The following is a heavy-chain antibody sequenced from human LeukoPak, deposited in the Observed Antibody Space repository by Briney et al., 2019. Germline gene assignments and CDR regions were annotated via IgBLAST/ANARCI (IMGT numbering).Heavy chain of an antibody. D-gene: IGHD5-18*01. Sequence: PGRSLRLSCAASGFTFSSYAMHWVRQAPGKGLEWVSYISSSSITIFYADSVKGRFTISRDNSKNTLYLQMNSLRAEDTAVYYCAKGEYSYGPRGWFDPWGQGTLVTVSS. CDR2: ISSSSITI. CDR3: AKGEYSYGPRGWFDP. CDR1: GFTFSSYA. V-gene: IGHV3-48*01. J-gene: IGHJ5*02.